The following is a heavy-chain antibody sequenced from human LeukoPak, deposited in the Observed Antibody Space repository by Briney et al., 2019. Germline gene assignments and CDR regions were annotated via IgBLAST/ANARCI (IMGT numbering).Heavy chain of an antibody. CDR3: ARAGFPNWFDP. J-gene: IGHJ5*02. CDR2: ISYSGIT. V-gene: IGHV4-59*01. D-gene: IGHD2/OR15-2a*01. CDR1: GGSLNTYY. Sequence: SETLSLTCTVSGGSLNTYYWTWIRQPPGKGLEWIGYISYSGITDYNPSLKSRATISVDTSKNQFSLRLRSVTAADTAVYYCARAGFPNWFDPWGQGILVAVSS.